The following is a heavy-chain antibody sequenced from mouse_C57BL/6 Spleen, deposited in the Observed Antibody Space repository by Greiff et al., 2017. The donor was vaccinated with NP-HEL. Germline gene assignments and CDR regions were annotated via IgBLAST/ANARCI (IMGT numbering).Heavy chain of an antibody. Sequence: VQLQQSGAELVRPGTSVKVSCKASGYAFTNYLIAWVKQRPGQGLEWIGVINPGSGGTNYNEKFKGKATLTADKSSSTAYMQLSSLTSEDSAVYVCARYDYDGGDYFDYWGQGTTLTVSS. CDR2: INPGSGGT. V-gene: IGHV1-54*01. CDR1: GYAFTNYL. J-gene: IGHJ2*01. D-gene: IGHD2-4*01. CDR3: ARYDYDGGDYFDY.